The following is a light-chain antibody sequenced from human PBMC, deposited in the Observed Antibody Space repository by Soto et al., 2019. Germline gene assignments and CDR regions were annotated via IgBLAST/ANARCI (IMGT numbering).Light chain of an antibody. V-gene: IGKV1-39*01. J-gene: IGKJ5*01. CDR3: QQSYNSPPIT. CDR2: VAS. Sequence: DIQMTQSPSSLSASVGDRVTITCRSSQNIGRFLNWHQQKPGKAPNVLINVASTLRSGVPSRFSGSGSGTDFNLTINSLQPEDFATYYCQQSYNSPPITLGQGTRLEIK. CDR1: QNIGRF.